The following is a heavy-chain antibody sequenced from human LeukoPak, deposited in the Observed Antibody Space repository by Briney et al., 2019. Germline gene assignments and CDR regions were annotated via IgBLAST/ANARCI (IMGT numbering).Heavy chain of an antibody. D-gene: IGHD3-22*01. V-gene: IGHV3-7*01. CDR1: GFTFTDYF. Sequence: GGSLRLSCVASGFTFTDYFMSWVRQAPGKGLEWVASIKHNGGEKYYVDSVKGRFTISRDNAKNSLYLEMSSLRVEDTAVYYCARDRGSRTSGYYLYHFDYWGQGTLVTFAS. CDR3: ARDRGSRTSGYYLYHFDY. J-gene: IGHJ4*02. CDR2: IKHNGGEK.